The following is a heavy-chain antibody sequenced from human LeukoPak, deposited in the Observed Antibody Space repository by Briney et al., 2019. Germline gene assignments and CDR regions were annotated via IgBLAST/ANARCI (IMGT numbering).Heavy chain of an antibody. Sequence: GGSLRLSCAASGFTFNTFNMNWVRQAPGKGLEWVSSINSGGDYIYYADSVKGRFTTSRDNAKNSLSLQLNSLRVEDTAVYYRARGHYDVLAASYKWTPDYWGQGTLVTVSS. D-gene: IGHD3-9*01. CDR3: ARGHYDVLAASYKWTPDY. CDR1: GFTFNTFN. J-gene: IGHJ4*02. V-gene: IGHV3-21*01. CDR2: INSGGDYI.